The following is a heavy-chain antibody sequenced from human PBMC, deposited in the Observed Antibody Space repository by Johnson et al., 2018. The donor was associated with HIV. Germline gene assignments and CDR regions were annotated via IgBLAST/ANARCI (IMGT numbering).Heavy chain of an antibody. Sequence: MMLVESGGAVVRPGGSLRLSCAASGFTFSDYDMSWIRQAPGKGLEWVSVIYSGGSKYYADSVKGRFTISRDNSKNTLYLQMNSLRAEDTAVYYCARELEFGDLRKNDAFDIWGQWTMVTVSS. V-gene: IGHV3-66*02. CDR3: ARELEFGDLRKNDAFDI. J-gene: IGHJ3*02. D-gene: IGHD4-17*01. CDR2: IYSGGSK. CDR1: GFTFSDYD.